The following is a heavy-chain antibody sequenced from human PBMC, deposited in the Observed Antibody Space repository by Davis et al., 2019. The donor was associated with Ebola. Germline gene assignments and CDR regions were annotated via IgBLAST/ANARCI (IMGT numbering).Heavy chain of an antibody. D-gene: IGHD3-16*01. V-gene: IGHV4-34*01. Sequence: SETLSLTCAVYGGSFSGYYWGWIRQPPGKGLEWIGEINHSGTTNYNPSLKSRVTISVDTSKNQFSLKLSSVTAADTAVYYCARGNDYVWGRDGYWDQGSLVTVAS. CDR3: ARGNDYVWGRDGY. J-gene: IGHJ4*02. CDR2: INHSGTT. CDR1: GGSFSGYY.